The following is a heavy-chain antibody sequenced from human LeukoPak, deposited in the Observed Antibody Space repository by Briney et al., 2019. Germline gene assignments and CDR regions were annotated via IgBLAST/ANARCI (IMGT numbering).Heavy chain of an antibody. D-gene: IGHD2-15*01. J-gene: IGHJ6*03. CDR3: ARDEEEDSYYMDV. CDR2: INWNGGST. V-gene: IGHV3-20*04. Sequence: PGGSLRLSCAASGFTFDDYGMSWVRQAPGKGLEWVSGINWNGGSTGYADSVKGRFTISRDNAKNSLYLQMSSLRAEDTALYYCARDEEEDSYYMDVWGKGTTVTVSS. CDR1: GFTFDDYG.